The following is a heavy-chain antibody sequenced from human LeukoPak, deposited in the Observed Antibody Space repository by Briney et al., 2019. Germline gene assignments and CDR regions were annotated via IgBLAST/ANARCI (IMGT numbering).Heavy chain of an antibody. CDR1: GGSISSSSYY. Sequence: PSETLSLTCTVSGGSISSSSYYWSWIRQPPGKGLEWIGEINHSGSTNYNPSLKSRVTISVDTSKNQFSLKLSSVTAADTAVYYCATNRGTAMADDAFDIWGQGTMVTVSS. D-gene: IGHD5-18*01. CDR3: ATNRGTAMADDAFDI. J-gene: IGHJ3*02. CDR2: INHSGST. V-gene: IGHV4-39*07.